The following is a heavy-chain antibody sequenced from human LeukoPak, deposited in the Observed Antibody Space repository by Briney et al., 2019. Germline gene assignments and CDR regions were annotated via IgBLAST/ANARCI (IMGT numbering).Heavy chain of an antibody. Sequence: SQTLSLTCIVSGGSISGYYWSWIRQPPGRGLEWIGYISDTGTSIYNPSLKNRLSMLVDTSKNHFYLNLTSVTAADTAIYYCARTRTYLDYWGQGALVTVSS. CDR3: ARTRTYLDY. J-gene: IGHJ4*02. CDR2: ISDTGTS. V-gene: IGHV4-59*01. D-gene: IGHD1-7*01. CDR1: GGSISGYY.